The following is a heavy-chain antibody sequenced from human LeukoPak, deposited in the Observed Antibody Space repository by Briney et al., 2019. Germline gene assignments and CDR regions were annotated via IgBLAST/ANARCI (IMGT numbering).Heavy chain of an antibody. CDR2: VYSGDSDA. J-gene: IGHJ4*02. Sequence: GESLKISCKGSGYRFTHSWIAWVRQMPGKGLECIGVVYSGDSDAKYCPSFQGQVTISADKSINTAYLQWNYLKASDTAMYYCARVVGNGHEAFDYWGQGTLVTVSS. D-gene: IGHD3-22*01. CDR1: GYRFTHSW. V-gene: IGHV5-51*01. CDR3: ARVVGNGHEAFDY.